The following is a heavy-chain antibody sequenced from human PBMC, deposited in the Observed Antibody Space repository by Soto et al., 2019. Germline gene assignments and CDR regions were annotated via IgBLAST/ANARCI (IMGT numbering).Heavy chain of an antibody. J-gene: IGHJ4*02. CDR3: ASKIVTPGYHYYDY. Sequence: GGPLRLSCAASGFSFSSCEMSWVRQAPGKGLEWVSYISGSGTSTQYSDSVKGRFTISRDNAKNSLHLQMNSLGAEGTAVYYCASKIVTPGYHYYDYWGQGTLVTVSS. CDR1: GFSFSSCE. D-gene: IGHD3-9*01. V-gene: IGHV3-48*03. CDR2: ISGSGTST.